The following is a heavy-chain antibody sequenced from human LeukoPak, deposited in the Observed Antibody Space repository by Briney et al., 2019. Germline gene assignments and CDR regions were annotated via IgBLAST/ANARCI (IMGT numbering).Heavy chain of an antibody. CDR1: GGTFSSYA. J-gene: IGHJ4*02. Sequence: SVKVSCKASGGTFSSYAISWVRQAPGQGLEWMGGIIPIFGTANYAQKSQGRVTITTDESTSTAYMELSSLRSEDTAVYYCGSSPHYDILTGPFDYWGQGTLVTVSS. V-gene: IGHV1-69*05. D-gene: IGHD3-9*01. CDR3: GSSPHYDILTGPFDY. CDR2: IIPIFGTA.